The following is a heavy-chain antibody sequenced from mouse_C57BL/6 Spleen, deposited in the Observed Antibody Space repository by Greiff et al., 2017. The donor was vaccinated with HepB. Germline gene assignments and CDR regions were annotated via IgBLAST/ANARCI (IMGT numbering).Heavy chain of an antibody. CDR1: GYTFTDYN. J-gene: IGHJ3*01. Sequence: EVQLQQSGPELVKPGASVKIPCKASGYTFTDYNMAWVKQSHGKSLEGMGDINPNNGGTIYNQKFKGKATLTVDKSSSTAYMELRSLTSEDTAVYDCASSDYDAFAYWGQGTLVTVSA. D-gene: IGHD2-4*01. V-gene: IGHV1-18*01. CDR3: ASSDYDAFAY. CDR2: INPNNGGT.